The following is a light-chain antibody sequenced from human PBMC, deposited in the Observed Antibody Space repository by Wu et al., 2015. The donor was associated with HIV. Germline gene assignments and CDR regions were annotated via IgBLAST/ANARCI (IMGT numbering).Light chain of an antibody. J-gene: IGKJ1*01. Sequence: QMTQSPSSLSASVGDRVTITCQASQDISNYLNWFQQKPGKAPKLLIYDASNLETGVPSRFSGSGSGTDFTLTISSLQPEDFATYYCQQTYIAPWTFGQGTKVEIK. CDR1: QDISNY. V-gene: IGKV1-39*01. CDR3: QQTYIAPWT. CDR2: DAS.